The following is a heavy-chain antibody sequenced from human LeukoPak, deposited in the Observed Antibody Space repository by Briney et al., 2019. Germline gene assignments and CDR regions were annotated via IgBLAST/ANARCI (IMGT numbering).Heavy chain of an antibody. CDR2: ISSSSSYI. Sequence: GGSLRLSCAASGFTFSSYSMNWVRQAPGKGLEWVSSISSSSSYIYYADSVKGRFTISRDNAKNSLYLQMNSLRAEDTAVYYCARDLYGSGSYYYYMDVWGKGTTVTISS. CDR3: ARDLYGSGSYYYYMDV. V-gene: IGHV3-21*01. D-gene: IGHD3-10*01. J-gene: IGHJ6*03. CDR1: GFTFSSYS.